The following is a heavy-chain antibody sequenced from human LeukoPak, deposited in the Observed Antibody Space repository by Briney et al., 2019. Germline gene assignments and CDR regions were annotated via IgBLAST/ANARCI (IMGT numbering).Heavy chain of an antibody. D-gene: IGHD3-9*01. CDR3: AKEGVLRYFDWLAHTYYYYYMDV. Sequence: GGSLRLSCAASGFTFSDYYMSWIRQAPGKGLEWVSYISSSGSTIYYADSVKGRFTISRDNAKNSLYLQMNSLRAEDTAVYYCAKEGVLRYFDWLAHTYYYYYMDVWGKGTTVTISS. J-gene: IGHJ6*03. CDR2: ISSSGSTI. V-gene: IGHV3-11*01. CDR1: GFTFSDYY.